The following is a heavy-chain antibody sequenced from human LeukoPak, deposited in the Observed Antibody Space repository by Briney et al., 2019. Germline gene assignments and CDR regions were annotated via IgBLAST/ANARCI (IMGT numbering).Heavy chain of an antibody. V-gene: IGHV4-59*01. CDR2: IYYSGST. CDR3: ASLESVGVYPVDY. CDR1: GGSISSYY. D-gene: IGHD1-26*01. Sequence: SETLSLTCTVSGGSISSYYWSWIRQPPGKGLEWIGYIYYSGSTNYNPSLKSRVTISVDTSKNQFSLKLSSVTAADTAVYYCASLESVGVYPVDYWGQGTLVTVSS. J-gene: IGHJ4*02.